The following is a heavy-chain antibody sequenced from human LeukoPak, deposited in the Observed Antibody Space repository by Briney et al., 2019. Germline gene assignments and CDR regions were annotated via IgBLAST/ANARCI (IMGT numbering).Heavy chain of an antibody. CDR1: GFTFSTYG. D-gene: IGHD5-12*01. CDR3: TKDGGYSGYPHLDV. V-gene: IGHV3-30*02. J-gene: IGHJ6*04. Sequence: PGGSLRLSCAASGFTFSTYGLHWVRQAPGKGLEWVAFIRYDGSNKYYADSVKGRFTISRDNSKNTLYLQMNSLRADDTAVYYCTKDGGYSGYPHLDVWGKGTTVTVSS. CDR2: IRYDGSNK.